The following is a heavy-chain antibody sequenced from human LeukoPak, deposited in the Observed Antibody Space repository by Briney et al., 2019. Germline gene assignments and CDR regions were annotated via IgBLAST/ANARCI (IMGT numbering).Heavy chain of an antibody. CDR1: GGSISSSSYY. CDR3: ARRGVAAAGRFDY. CDR2: IYYSGST. D-gene: IGHD6-13*01. V-gene: IGHV4-39*01. J-gene: IGHJ4*02. Sequence: SETLSLTCTVSGGSISSSSYYCGWIRQPPGKGLEWIGSIYYSGSTYYNPSLKSRVTISVDTSKNQFSLKLSSVTAADTAVYYCARRGVAAAGRFDYWGQGTLVTVSS.